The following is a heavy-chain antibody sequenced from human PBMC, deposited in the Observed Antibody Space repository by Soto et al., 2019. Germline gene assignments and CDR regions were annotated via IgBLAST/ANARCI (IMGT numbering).Heavy chain of an antibody. CDR3: AREGVEVDTAMVSYNWFDP. J-gene: IGHJ5*02. D-gene: IGHD5-18*01. V-gene: IGHV1-18*01. CDR1: GYTFTSYG. Sequence: QVQLVQSGAEVKKPGASVKVSCKASGYTFTSYGISWVRQAPGQVLEGMGWISAYNGNTNYAQKLQGRVTMTTDTSTSTAYMELRRLRSDDTAVYYCAREGVEVDTAMVSYNWFDPWGQGTLVTVSS. CDR2: ISAYNGNT.